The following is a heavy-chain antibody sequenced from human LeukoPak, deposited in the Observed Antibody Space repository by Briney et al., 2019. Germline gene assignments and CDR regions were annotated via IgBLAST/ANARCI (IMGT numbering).Heavy chain of an antibody. V-gene: IGHV3-23*01. CDR2: ISVSGGST. CDR3: AKDHFSSSWYS. J-gene: IGHJ4*02. CDR1: GFTFSSYA. Sequence: GGSLRLSCAASGFTFSSYAMSWVRQAPGKGLEGGSAISVSGGSTYYADSVKGRFTISRDNSKNTLYLQMNSLRAEDPAVYYCAKDHFSSSWYSWGQGTLVTVSS. D-gene: IGHD6-13*01.